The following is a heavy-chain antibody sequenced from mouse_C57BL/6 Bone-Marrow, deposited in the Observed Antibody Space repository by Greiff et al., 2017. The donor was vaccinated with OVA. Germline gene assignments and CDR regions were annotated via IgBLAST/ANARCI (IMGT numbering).Heavy chain of an antibody. CDR1: GFNIKDDY. V-gene: IGHV14-4*01. D-gene: IGHD1-1*01. Sequence: EVQLVESGAELVRPGASVKLSCTASGFNIKDDYMHWVKQRPEQGLEWIGWIDPENGDTEYASKFQGKATITADTSSNTAYLQLSSLTSEDTAVYYCTCLYYYGSSSYFDYWGQGTTLTVSS. CDR2: IDPENGDT. CDR3: TCLYYYGSSSYFDY. J-gene: IGHJ2*01.